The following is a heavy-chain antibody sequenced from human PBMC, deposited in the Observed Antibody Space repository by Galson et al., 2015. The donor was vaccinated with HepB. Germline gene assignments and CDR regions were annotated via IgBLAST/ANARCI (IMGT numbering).Heavy chain of an antibody. J-gene: IGHJ6*02. CDR1: GFTFSSYA. V-gene: IGHV3-23*01. Sequence: SLRLSCAASGFTFSSYAMSWVRQAPGKGLEWVSAVSGSGGTTYYADSVRGRFTISRDNSKNTVYLQMNSLRAEDTAVYYCAKFPNPDVWGQATTVTVSS. CDR3: AKFPNPDV. CDR2: VSGSGGTT.